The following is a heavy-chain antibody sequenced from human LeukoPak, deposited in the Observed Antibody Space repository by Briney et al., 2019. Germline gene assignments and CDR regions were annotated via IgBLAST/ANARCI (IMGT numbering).Heavy chain of an antibody. J-gene: IGHJ4*02. V-gene: IGHV3-15*01. CDR3: TTVTLIVYSSSWDY. CDR2: IKSKTDGGTT. D-gene: IGHD6-13*01. CDR1: GFTFDDYA. Sequence: GGSLRLSCAASGFTFDDYAMHWVRQAPGKGLEWVGRIKSKTDGGTTDYAAPVKGRFTISRDDSKNTLYLQMNSLKTEDTAVYYCTTVTLIVYSSSWDYWGQGTLVTVSS.